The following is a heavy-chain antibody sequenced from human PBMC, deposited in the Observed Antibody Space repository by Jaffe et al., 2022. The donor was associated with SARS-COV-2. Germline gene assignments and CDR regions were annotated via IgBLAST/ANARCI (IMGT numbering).Heavy chain of an antibody. CDR2: IIPIFGTA. D-gene: IGHD2-15*01. CDR3: ARRGGCSGGSCYSPDYYYYYGMDV. CDR1: GGTFSSYA. Sequence: QVQLVQSGAEVKKPGSSVKVSCKASGGTFSSYAISWVRQAPGQGLEWMGGIIPIFGTANYAQKFQGRVTITADESTSTAYMELSSLRSEDTAVYYCARRGGCSGGSCYSPDYYYYYGMDVWGQGTTVTVSS. J-gene: IGHJ6*02. V-gene: IGHV1-69*01.